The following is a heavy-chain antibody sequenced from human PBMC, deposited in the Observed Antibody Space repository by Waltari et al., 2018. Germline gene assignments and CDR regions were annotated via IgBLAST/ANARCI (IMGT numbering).Heavy chain of an antibody. J-gene: IGHJ4*02. Sequence: QVQLVESGGGGVQPGRSLRRSCAASGVTVSSYAMHWVRQAPGKGLDWVAVSCVDVSNQSSADSVPARITTSRDTSTHTLYLQMTILRAEATAVYYCASLRGNYLGQGTLVTVSS. V-gene: IGHV3-30-3*01. CDR2: SCVDVSNQ. D-gene: IGHD6-13*01. CDR3: ASLRGNY. CDR1: GVTVSSYA.